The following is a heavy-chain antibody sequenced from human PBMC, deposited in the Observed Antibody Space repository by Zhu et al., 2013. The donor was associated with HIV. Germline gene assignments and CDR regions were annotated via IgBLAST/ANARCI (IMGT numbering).Heavy chain of an antibody. D-gene: IGHD2-15*01. V-gene: IGHV1-3*01. CDR1: GYSFSNYA. CDR3: AVITVAADY. Sequence: VQLVQSGAEVKNPGASVKLSCKGSGYSFSNYAMHWVRQAPGQRLEWIGWINAADGDTRYSQNFQGRVTITRDTSASTAYMELSSLTSEDTAIYYCAVITVAADYWGQGTLVSVSA. J-gene: IGHJ4*02. CDR2: INAADGDT.